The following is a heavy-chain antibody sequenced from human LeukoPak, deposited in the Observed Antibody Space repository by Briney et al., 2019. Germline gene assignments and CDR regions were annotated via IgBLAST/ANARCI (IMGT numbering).Heavy chain of an antibody. CDR2: IRYDGSNK. CDR1: GFIFTDYG. D-gene: IGHD2-2*02. V-gene: IGHV3-30*02. CDR3: AEDLFVAAAISNPQDY. Sequence: QPGGSLRLSCAASGFIFTDYGMHWVRQAPGKGLEWVAFIRYDGSNKYYADSVKGRFTISRDNSKNTLYLQMNSLRAEDTAVYYCAEDLFVAAAISNPQDYWGQGTLVTVSS. J-gene: IGHJ4*02.